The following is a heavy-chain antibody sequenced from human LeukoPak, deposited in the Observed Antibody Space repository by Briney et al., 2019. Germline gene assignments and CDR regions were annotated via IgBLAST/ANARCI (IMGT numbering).Heavy chain of an antibody. V-gene: IGHV4-39*07. J-gene: IGHJ4*02. CDR3: ARSVKRDGYNSFDH. CDR2: IYYSGST. D-gene: IGHD5-24*01. CDR1: GGSISSSSYY. Sequence: SETLSLTCTVSGGSISSSSYYWGWIRQPPGKGLEWIGSIYYSGSTYYNPSLKSRVTISVDTSKNQFSLKLSSVTAADTAVYYCARSVKRDGYNSFDHWGQGTLVTVSS.